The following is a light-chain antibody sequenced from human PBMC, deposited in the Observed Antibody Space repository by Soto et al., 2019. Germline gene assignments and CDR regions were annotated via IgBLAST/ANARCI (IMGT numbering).Light chain of an antibody. CDR2: EAS. J-gene: IGKJ1*01. CDR3: QQYVNSPQT. Sequence: EIVLTQSPGTLSLSPGERATLSCRASQSVSSTYVAWYQQRPGQTPKLLIYEASTRATGIPDRFSGSGSGTDYTLTIATLEPDDFAVYYCQQYVNSPQTLGQGTKVDSK. CDR1: QSVSSTY. V-gene: IGKV3-20*01.